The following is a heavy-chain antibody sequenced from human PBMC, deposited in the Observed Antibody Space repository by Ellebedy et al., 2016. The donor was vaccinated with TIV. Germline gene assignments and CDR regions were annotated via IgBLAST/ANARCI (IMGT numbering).Heavy chain of an antibody. CDR3: ARDRGITGTGAFDY. CDR1: GFTLSSYS. J-gene: IGHJ4*02. V-gene: IGHV3-21*01. Sequence: PGGSLRLSCAASGFTLSSYSMNWVRQAPGKGLEWVSSISSTSTYIYYADSVKGRFTISRDNAKNSLYLQMNSLRAEDTAVYHCARDRGITGTGAFDYWGQGTLVIVSS. D-gene: IGHD1-20*01. CDR2: ISSTSTYI.